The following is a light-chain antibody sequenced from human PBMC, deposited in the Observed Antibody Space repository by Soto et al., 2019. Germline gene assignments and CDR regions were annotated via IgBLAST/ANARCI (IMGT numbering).Light chain of an antibody. CDR1: QSVSSY. CDR2: AAS. CDR3: QQSYSTPSIT. Sequence: TQSPGTLSLSPGERAALSCRASQSVSSYLNWYQQKPGKAPKLLIYAASSLQSGVPSRFSGSGSGTDFTLTISSLQPEDFATYYCQQSYSTPSITFGQGTRLEIK. J-gene: IGKJ5*01. V-gene: IGKV1-39*01.